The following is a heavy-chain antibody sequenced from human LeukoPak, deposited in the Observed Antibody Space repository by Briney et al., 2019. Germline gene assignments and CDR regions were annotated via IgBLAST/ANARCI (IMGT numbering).Heavy chain of an antibody. CDR3: ARSGSYYPKADLYYYYGMDV. V-gene: IGHV1-69*13. CDR1: GGTFSSYA. D-gene: IGHD3-10*01. J-gene: IGHJ6*02. Sequence: SVKVSCKASGGTFSSYAISWVRQAPGQGLEWMGGIIPIFGTANYAQKFQGRVTITADESTSTAYMELSSLRSEDTAVYYCARSGSYYPKADLYYYYGMDVWGQGTTVTVSS. CDR2: IIPIFGTA.